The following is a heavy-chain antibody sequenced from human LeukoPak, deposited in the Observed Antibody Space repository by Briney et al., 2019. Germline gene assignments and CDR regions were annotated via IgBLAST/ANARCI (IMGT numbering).Heavy chain of an antibody. CDR3: ARGGSVFFDY. CDR2: INSDGSST. V-gene: IGHV3-74*01. Sequence: GGSLRLSCAASGFTFGRYWMHWVRQAPGKGLVWVSRINSDGSSTNYADSVKGRFTISRDNAKNTLYLQMNSLRAEDTAVYYCARGGSVFFDYWGQGTLVTVSS. D-gene: IGHD2-8*01. CDR1: GFTFGRYW. J-gene: IGHJ4*02.